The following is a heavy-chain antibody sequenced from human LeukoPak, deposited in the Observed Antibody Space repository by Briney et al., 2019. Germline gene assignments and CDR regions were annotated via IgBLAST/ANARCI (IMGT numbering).Heavy chain of an antibody. V-gene: IGHV3-21*01. CDR2: ISSSSSYI. D-gene: IGHD3-22*01. J-gene: IGHJ4*02. CDR1: GFTFSSYS. Sequence: PGGSLRLSCAASGFTFSSYSMNWVRQAPGKGLEWVSSISSSSSYIYYADSVKGRFTISRDNAKNSLYLQMNSLRAEDTAVYYCARDIPEYYDSSALGGLFDYWGQGTLVTVSS. CDR3: ARDIPEYYDSSALGGLFDY.